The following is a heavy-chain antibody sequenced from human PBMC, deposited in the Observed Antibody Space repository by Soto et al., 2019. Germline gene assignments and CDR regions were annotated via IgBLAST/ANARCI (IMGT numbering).Heavy chain of an antibody. D-gene: IGHD3-22*01. J-gene: IGHJ3*02. Sequence: SVKVSCKASGGTFSSYAISWVRQAPGQGLEWMGGIIPIFGTANYAQKFQGRVTITADESTSTAYMELSSLRSEDTAVYYCARDLTLGYYDSSGWIDAFDIWGQGTMVTVSS. V-gene: IGHV1-69*13. CDR2: IIPIFGTA. CDR1: GGTFSSYA. CDR3: ARDLTLGYYDSSGWIDAFDI.